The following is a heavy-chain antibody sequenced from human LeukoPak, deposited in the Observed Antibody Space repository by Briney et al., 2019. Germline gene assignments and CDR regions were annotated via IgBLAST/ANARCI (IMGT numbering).Heavy chain of an antibody. D-gene: IGHD5-18*01. CDR3: ARDPDTASPMDV. Sequence: SVKVFCKAPGGTFSSYAISWVRQAPGQGLEWMGGIIPIFGTANYAQKFQGRVTITADKSTSTAYMELSSLRSEDTAVYYCARDPDTASPMDVWGKGTTVTVSS. J-gene: IGHJ6*04. CDR2: IIPIFGTA. CDR1: GGTFSSYA. V-gene: IGHV1-69*06.